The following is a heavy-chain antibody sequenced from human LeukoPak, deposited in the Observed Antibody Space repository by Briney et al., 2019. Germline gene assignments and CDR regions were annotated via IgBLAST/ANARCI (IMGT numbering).Heavy chain of an antibody. CDR1: GGTFSSYA. V-gene: IGHV1-69*13. CDR3: AVPRGYDILTGYSGLDY. D-gene: IGHD3-9*01. CDR2: IIPIFGTA. J-gene: IGHJ4*02. Sequence: SVKVSCKASGGTFSSYAISWVRQAPGQGLEWMGGIIPIFGTANYAQKFQGRVTITADESTSTAYMELSSLRSEDTAVYYCAVPRGYDILTGYSGLDYWGQGTLVTVSS.